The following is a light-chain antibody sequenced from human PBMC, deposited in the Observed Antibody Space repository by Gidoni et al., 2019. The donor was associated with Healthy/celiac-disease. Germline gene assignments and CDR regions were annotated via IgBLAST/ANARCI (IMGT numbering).Light chain of an antibody. J-gene: IGKJ4*01. CDR2: GAS. Sequence: EIAMTQSLATLSASPGERATPHCRASQSVSSNLDWSRQKPGQAPRLLIYGASTRASGIPARFSGSGSGTEFTLTISSLQSEDFAVYYCQQYNNCPSLTFXGXTKVEIK. CDR3: QQYNNCPSLT. V-gene: IGKV3-15*01. CDR1: QSVSSN.